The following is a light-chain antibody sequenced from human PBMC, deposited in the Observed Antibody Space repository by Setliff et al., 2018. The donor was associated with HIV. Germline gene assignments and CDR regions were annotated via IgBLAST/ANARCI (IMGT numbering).Light chain of an antibody. Sequence: QSALAQPRSVSGSPGQSFTFSCTGASSNIGGYNYVSWYQQHPGKAPKLLIYDITKRPSGVPDRFSGFKSGNSASLTISGLQADDEADYYCCSYAGTYVFVFGGGTKVTVL. CDR3: CSYAGTYVFV. CDR2: DIT. V-gene: IGLV2-11*01. CDR1: SSNIGGYNY. J-gene: IGLJ1*01.